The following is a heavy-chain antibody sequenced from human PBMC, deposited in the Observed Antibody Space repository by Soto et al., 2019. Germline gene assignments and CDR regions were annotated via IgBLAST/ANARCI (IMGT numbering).Heavy chain of an antibody. CDR1: GFVFNDYD. J-gene: IGHJ5*02. CDR3: SRGIKGGLDA. D-gene: IGHD2-21*01. Sequence: QVQLAESGGGVVQPGRSLRLSCTTSGFVFNDYDIHWVRQAPGKGLAWLASISYDGSNTYYADSVKGRFTISRDNSKNTLSLQINSLGAEDTAVYYCSRGIKGGLDAWGPGTLVTVSS. V-gene: IGHV3-30*03. CDR2: ISYDGSNT.